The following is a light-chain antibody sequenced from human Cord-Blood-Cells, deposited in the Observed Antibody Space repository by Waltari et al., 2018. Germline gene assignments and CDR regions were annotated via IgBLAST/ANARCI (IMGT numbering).Light chain of an antibody. J-gene: IGLJ1*01. CDR3: AAWDDSLNGYV. Sequence: QSVLTQPPPVSEAPRQRVTISCSGSSSNIGNTAVNWYQQLPGKAPKLLIYYDDLLPSGVSDRFSGSKSGTSASLAISGLQSEDEADYYCAAWDDSLNGYVFGTGTKVTVL. CDR1: SSNIGNTA. CDR2: YDD. V-gene: IGLV1-36*01.